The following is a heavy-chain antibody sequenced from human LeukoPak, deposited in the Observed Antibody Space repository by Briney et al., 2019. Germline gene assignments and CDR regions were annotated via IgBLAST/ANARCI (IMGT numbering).Heavy chain of an antibody. Sequence: PGGSLRLSCAVSGFIVSSDYMSWVRQAPGKGLEWVSVIYSGGNTYYADSVKGRFTISRDNSKNTLYLQMNSLRAEDTAVYYCAKVVTLIVVAPADYWGQGTLVTVSS. CDR3: AKVVTLIVVAPADY. CDR1: GFIVSSDY. V-gene: IGHV3-53*01. CDR2: IYSGGNT. J-gene: IGHJ4*02. D-gene: IGHD3-22*01.